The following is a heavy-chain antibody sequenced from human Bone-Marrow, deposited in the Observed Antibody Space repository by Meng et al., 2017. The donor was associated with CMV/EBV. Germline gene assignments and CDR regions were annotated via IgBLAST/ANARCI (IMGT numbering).Heavy chain of an antibody. J-gene: IGHJ6*02. CDR1: GYSISSGYY. V-gene: IGHV4-38-2*02. CDR2: IYHSGST. CDR3: ARDQGYYYYYGMDV. Sequence: SETLSLSCTVSGYSISSGYYWGRIRQPPGKGLEWIGSIYHSGSTYYNPSLKSRVTISVDTSKNQFSLKLSSVTAADTAVYYCARDQGYYYYYGMDVWCQGTTVTVSS.